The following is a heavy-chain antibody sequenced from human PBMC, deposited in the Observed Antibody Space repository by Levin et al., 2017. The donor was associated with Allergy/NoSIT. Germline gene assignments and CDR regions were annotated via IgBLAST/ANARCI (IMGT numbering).Heavy chain of an antibody. CDR1: GFTFSDFY. CDR2: ISSSATRI. Sequence: GGSLRLSCAASGFTFSDFYMSWIRQAPGKGLEWVSYISSSATRIYYADSVKGRFTISRGNDKNSLYLQMDSLRAEDSAMDYCMRVYTETSGWYTVARDYWGQGTLVTVSS. J-gene: IGHJ4*02. V-gene: IGHV3-11*01. D-gene: IGHD6-19*01. CDR3: MRVYTETSGWYTVARDY.